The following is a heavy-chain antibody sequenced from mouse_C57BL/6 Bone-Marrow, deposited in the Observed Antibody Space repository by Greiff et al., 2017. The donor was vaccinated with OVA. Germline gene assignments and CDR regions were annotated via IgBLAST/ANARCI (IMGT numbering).Heavy chain of an antibody. J-gene: IGHJ4*01. D-gene: IGHD1-1*02. CDR2: IDPSDSYT. Sequence: VQLQQPGAELVMPGASVKLSCKASGYTFPSYWMHWVKQRPGQGLEWIGEIDPSDSYTNYNQKFKGKATLTVDKYSNTAYMQLSIRASEDSAVYYCASGLWAMDYWGQGTSVTVSS. CDR1: GYTFPSYW. CDR3: ASGLWAMDY. V-gene: IGHV1-69*01.